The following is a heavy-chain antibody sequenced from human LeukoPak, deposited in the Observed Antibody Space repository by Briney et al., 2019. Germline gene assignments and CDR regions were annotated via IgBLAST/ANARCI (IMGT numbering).Heavy chain of an antibody. Sequence: SETLSLTCAVYGVSFSGYYWSWIRQPPGKGLEWIGGINHSGSTNYNPSLKSRVTISVDTSKNQFPLKLSSVTAADTAVYYCASNYRPGIADQGDYWGQGTLVTVSS. CDR2: INHSGST. J-gene: IGHJ4*02. V-gene: IGHV4-34*01. D-gene: IGHD6-13*01. CDR3: ASNYRPGIADQGDY. CDR1: GVSFSGYY.